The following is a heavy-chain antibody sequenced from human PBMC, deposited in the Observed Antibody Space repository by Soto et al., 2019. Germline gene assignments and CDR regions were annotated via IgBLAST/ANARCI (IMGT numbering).Heavy chain of an antibody. CDR3: AREKGVVRDIFYYDYGMDV. CDR1: GYTFTSYG. CDR2: ISAYNGNT. D-gene: IGHD2-2*01. V-gene: IGHV1-18*04. Sequence: ASVKVSCKASGYTFTSYGISWVRQAPGQGLEWMGWISAYNGNTNYAQKLQGRVTMTTDTSTSTAYMELRSLRSDDTAVYYCAREKGVVRDIFYYDYGMDVWGQGTTVTVSS. J-gene: IGHJ6*02.